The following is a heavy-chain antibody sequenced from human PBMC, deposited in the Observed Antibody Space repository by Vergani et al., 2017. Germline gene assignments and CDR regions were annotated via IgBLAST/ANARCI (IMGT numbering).Heavy chain of an antibody. CDR2: IYSGGST. V-gene: IGHV3-53*04. D-gene: IGHD3-10*01. CDR1: GFTVSSNY. CDR3: ARGLTMVRGVLKYYYYGMDV. J-gene: IGHJ6*02. Sequence: EVQLVESGGGLVQPGGSLRLSCAASGFTVSSNYMSWVRQAPGKGLEWVSVIYSGGSTYYADSVKGRFTISRHNSKITLYLQMNSLRAEDTAVYYCARGLTMVRGVLKYYYYGMDVWGQGTTVTVSS.